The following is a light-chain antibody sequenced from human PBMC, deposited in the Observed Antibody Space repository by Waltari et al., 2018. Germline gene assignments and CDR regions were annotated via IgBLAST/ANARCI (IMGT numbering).Light chain of an antibody. V-gene: IGLV1-40*01. CDR1: TSNIGAGHD. CDR3: QSFDNMLSGGVV. J-gene: IGLJ2*01. Sequence: QSVLTQPPSVSGTPGQRVTISCSGHTSNIGAGHDVHWSQHLPGTAPKLLIYGNNNRPSGVPDRFSGSKSGTSASLAITGLQADDEADYFCQSFDNMLSGGVVFGGGTKLAVL. CDR2: GNN.